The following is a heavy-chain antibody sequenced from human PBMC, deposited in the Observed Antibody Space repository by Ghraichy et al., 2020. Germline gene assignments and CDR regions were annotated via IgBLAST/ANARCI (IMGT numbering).Heavy chain of an antibody. V-gene: IGHV3-23*01. D-gene: IGHD6-19*01. CDR2: ISDSGGST. CDR3: AKLVIAVAGLNYHYDYGMDV. Sequence: GGSLRLSCAASGFTFSSYAMSWVRQAPGKGLEWVSAISDSGGSTYYADSVKGRFTISRDNSKNTLYLQMNSLRAEDTAVYYCAKLVIAVAGLNYHYDYGMDVWGQGTTVTVSS. J-gene: IGHJ6*02. CDR1: GFTFSSYA.